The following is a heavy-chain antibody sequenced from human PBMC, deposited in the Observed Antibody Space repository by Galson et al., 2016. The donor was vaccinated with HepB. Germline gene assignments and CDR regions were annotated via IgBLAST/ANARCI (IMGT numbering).Heavy chain of an antibody. J-gene: IGHJ5*02. D-gene: IGHD3-10*01. V-gene: IGHV2-5*01. CDR1: GFSLKTDGVG. Sequence: PALVKPTQTLTLTCTFSGFSLKTDGVGVVWIRQPPGKGLEWLALIYWNDDKRYSPSLKNRLTITKDTSKNQVVPTMTNMDPVDTATYYCAHTLGFGDLDPGGQATLGSGSS. CDR2: IYWNDDK. CDR3: AHTLGFGDLDP.